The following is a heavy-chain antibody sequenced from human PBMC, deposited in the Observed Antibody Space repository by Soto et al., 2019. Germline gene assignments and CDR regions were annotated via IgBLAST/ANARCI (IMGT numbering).Heavy chain of an antibody. CDR2: IWYDGSNK. D-gene: IGHD6-13*01. Sequence: GGSLRLSCAASGFTFSRYGMHGVRQAPGKGLEWVAVIWYDGSNKYYADSVKGRFTISRDNSKNTLYLQMNSLRAEDTAVYYCARVRNGYSTPIGDDAFDIWGQGTMVTVSS. V-gene: IGHV3-33*01. CDR3: ARVRNGYSTPIGDDAFDI. CDR1: GFTFSRYG. J-gene: IGHJ3*02.